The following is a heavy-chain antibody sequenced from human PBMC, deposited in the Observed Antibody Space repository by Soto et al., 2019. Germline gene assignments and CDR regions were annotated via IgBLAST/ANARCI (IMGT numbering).Heavy chain of an antibody. CDR1: GYTFTSYY. J-gene: IGHJ6*02. V-gene: IGHV1-46*01. CDR2: INPSGGST. CDR3: ARDHSYDFWSGPMDV. D-gene: IGHD3-3*01. Sequence: ASVKVSCKASGYTFTSYYMHWVRQAPGQGLEWMGIINPSGGSTSYAQKFQGRATMTRDTSTSTVYMELSSLRSEDTAVYYCARDHSYDFWSGPMDVWGQGTTVTVSS.